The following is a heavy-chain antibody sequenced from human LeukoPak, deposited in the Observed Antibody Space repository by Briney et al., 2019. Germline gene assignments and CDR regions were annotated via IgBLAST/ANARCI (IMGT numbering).Heavy chain of an antibody. CDR3: ARVPYTAMVYYYYMDV. Sequence: ASVKVSCKASGGTFSSYAISWVRQAPGQGLEWMGGIIPIFGTANYAQKFQGRVTITADESTSTAYMELSSLRSEDTAVYYCARVPYTAMVYYYYMDVWGKGTTVTVSS. V-gene: IGHV1-69*13. CDR1: GGTFSSYA. J-gene: IGHJ6*03. CDR2: IIPIFGTA. D-gene: IGHD5-18*01.